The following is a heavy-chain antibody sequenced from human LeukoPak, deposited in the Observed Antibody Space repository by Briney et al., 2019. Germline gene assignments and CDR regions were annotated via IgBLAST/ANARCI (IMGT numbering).Heavy chain of an antibody. Sequence: GGSLRLSCAASGFSFSNYAMSWVRQAPGKGLEWVSTLSVIGGTPYYADSMRGRFTISRDNSKNTLYLQMNSLRAEDTAIYYCAKVYYDILTGYSRHFDYWGQGILVTVSS. CDR2: LSVIGGTP. V-gene: IGHV3-23*01. CDR1: GFSFSNYA. J-gene: IGHJ4*02. CDR3: AKVYYDILTGYSRHFDY. D-gene: IGHD3-9*01.